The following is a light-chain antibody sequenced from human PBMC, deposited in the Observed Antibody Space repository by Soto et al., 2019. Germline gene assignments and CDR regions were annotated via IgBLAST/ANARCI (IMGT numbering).Light chain of an antibody. CDR3: QQRSNWSWT. CDR2: DSS. V-gene: IGKV3-11*01. Sequence: EIVLTQSPATLSLSPGERATLSCRASQSVSSYLAWYQQKPGQAPRLLIYDSSNRATGIPARLSGSGSGTDFTLTISSLGPEDFAVYYCQQRSNWSWTFGQGTKVEIK. CDR1: QSVSSY. J-gene: IGKJ1*01.